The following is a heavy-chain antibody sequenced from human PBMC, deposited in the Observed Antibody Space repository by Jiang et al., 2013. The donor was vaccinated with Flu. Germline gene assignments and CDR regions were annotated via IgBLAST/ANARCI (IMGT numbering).Heavy chain of an antibody. J-gene: IGHJ3*02. CDR3: ARDRGDIVVVPAAIGRAFDI. Sequence: KPSQTLSLTCTVSGGSISSGDYYWSWIRQPPGKGLEWIGYIYYSGSTYYNPSLKSRVTISVDTSKNQFSLKLSSVTAADTAVYYCARDRGDIVVVPAAIGRAFDIWGQGTMVTVSS. D-gene: IGHD2-2*01. CDR2: IYYSGST. CDR1: GGSISSGDYY. V-gene: IGHV4-30-4*01.